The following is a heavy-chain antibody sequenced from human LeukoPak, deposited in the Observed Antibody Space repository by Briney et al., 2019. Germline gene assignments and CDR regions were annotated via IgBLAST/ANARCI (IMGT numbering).Heavy chain of an antibody. D-gene: IGHD3-9*01. Sequence: GGSLRLSXAASGFTFSSYGMHWVRQAPGKGLEWVAVIWYDGSNKYYADSVKGRFTISRDNSKNTLYLQMNSLRAEDTAVYYCAKEGNYDILTGYYKSQEFDYWGQGTLVTVSS. CDR3: AKEGNYDILTGYYKSQEFDY. CDR1: GFTFSSYG. J-gene: IGHJ4*02. V-gene: IGHV3-33*06. CDR2: IWYDGSNK.